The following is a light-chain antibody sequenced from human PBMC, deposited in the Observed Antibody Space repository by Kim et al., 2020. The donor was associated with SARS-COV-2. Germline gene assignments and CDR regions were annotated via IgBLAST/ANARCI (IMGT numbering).Light chain of an antibody. V-gene: IGKV3-15*01. J-gene: IGKJ4*01. CDR1: QTISSD. CDR3: QQYNDWPLT. CDR2: GVS. Sequence: VFPGERVTLSCRTSQTISSDLAWYQQKPGQAPRLLIYGVSTRATGIPATFTGSGSGTEFTLTISSLQSEDFALYYCQQYNDWPLTFGGGTKVDIK.